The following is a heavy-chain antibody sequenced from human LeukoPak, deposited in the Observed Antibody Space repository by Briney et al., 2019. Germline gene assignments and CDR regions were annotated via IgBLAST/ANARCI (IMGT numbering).Heavy chain of an antibody. CDR3: ARPRYGSGSLDS. CDR2: INHSGST. CDR1: GGSFSGSY. Sequence: KASETLSLTCAVYGGSFSGSYWTWIRQPPGKGLEWVGEINHSGSTTYNPPLNNRVTISVDTSKNQFSLKLSSVTAADTAVYYCARPRYGSGSLDSWGQGTLVTVSS. V-gene: IGHV4-34*01. J-gene: IGHJ4*02. D-gene: IGHD3-10*01.